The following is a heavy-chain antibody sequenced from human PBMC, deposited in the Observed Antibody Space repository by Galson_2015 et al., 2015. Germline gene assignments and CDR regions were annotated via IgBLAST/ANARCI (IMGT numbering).Heavy chain of an antibody. Sequence: SLRLSCAASGFTFSNYGMHWVRQAPGKGLEWVALISFDGSNRNYADSVKGRFTISRDNSNNTLYLQMNSLRPEDTAVYYCAKGSGVLTPFDYWGQGTLVTVSS. D-gene: IGHD3-3*01. CDR1: GFTFSNYG. CDR3: AKGSGVLTPFDY. CDR2: ISFDGSNR. J-gene: IGHJ4*02. V-gene: IGHV3-30*18.